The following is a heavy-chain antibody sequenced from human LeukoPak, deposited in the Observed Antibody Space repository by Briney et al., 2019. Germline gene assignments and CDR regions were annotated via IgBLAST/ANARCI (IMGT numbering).Heavy chain of an antibody. CDR2: ISGDGRRA. J-gene: IGHJ4*02. V-gene: IGHV3-23*01. CDR3: AKDPFSPHGGY. D-gene: IGHD3-10*01. Sequence: GGPLRLSCAASGFTFSTYAVSWVRQAPGKGLQWVSGISGDGRRAYYADSVKGRFTMSRDNSRNTVYLQMNSLRAEDTAVYYCAKDPFSPHGGYWGRGTLVTVSS. CDR1: GFTFSTYA.